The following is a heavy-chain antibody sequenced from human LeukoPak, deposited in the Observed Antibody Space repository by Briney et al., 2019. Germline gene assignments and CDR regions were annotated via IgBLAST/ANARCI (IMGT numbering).Heavy chain of an antibody. V-gene: IGHV3-23*01. CDR2: ISGSGGST. Sequence: GGSLRLSCAASGFTFSSYAMSWVRQAPGKGLEWVSAISGSGGSTYYADSVKGRFTISRDNSKNTLYLQMNSLRAEETAVYYCAKDHPRIAVADDAFDIWGQGTMVTVSS. J-gene: IGHJ3*02. CDR1: GFTFSSYA. D-gene: IGHD6-19*01. CDR3: AKDHPRIAVADDAFDI.